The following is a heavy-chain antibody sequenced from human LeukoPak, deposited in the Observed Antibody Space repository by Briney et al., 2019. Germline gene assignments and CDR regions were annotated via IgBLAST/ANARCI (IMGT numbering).Heavy chain of an antibody. CDR1: GFTFSNYW. J-gene: IGHJ5*02. CDR3: ARVLSGSWDWFDP. V-gene: IGHV3-74*01. Sequence: GGSLRLSCAASGFTFSNYWMHWVRQAPGKGLVWVSRINTDGSRITYADSVKGRFTISRDNAMNTVYLQMNSLRAEDTAVYYCARVLSGSWDWFDPWGQGTLVTASS. D-gene: IGHD3-22*01. CDR2: INTDGSRI.